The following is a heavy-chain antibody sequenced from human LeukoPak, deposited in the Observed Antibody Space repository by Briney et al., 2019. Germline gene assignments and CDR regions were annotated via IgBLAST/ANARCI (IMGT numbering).Heavy chain of an antibody. V-gene: IGHV1-69*05. CDR1: GGTFSSYA. Sequence: SVKVSCKASGGTFSSYAISWVRQAPGQGLEWMGRIIPIFGTANYAEKFQGRVTITTDESTSTAYMELSSLRSEDTAVYYCARDGGPRYCTNGVCYYYYMDVWGKGTTVIVSS. D-gene: IGHD2-8*01. CDR2: IIPIFGTA. J-gene: IGHJ6*03. CDR3: ARDGGPRYCTNGVCYYYYMDV.